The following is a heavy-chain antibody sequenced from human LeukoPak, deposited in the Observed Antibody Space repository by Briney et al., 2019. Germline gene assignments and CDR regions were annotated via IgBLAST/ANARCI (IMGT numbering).Heavy chain of an antibody. CDR1: GFTFGSCW. Sequence: GGSLRLSCAASGFTFGSCWMNWVRQTPGMGLVWVSRSDGGGGSTSYADSVKGRFSISRDNARNTLYLQMNNLRVDDMAIYYCARGPGSSGGAYVGDYWGHGTLVTVSS. CDR2: SDGGGGST. D-gene: IGHD3-22*01. V-gene: IGHV3-74*01. J-gene: IGHJ4*01. CDR3: ARGPGSSGGAYVGDY.